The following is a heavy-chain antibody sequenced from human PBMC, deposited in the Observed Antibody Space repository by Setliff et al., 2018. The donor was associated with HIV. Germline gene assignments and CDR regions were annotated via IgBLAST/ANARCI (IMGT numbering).Heavy chain of an antibody. J-gene: IGHJ4*02. D-gene: IGHD3-22*01. CDR1: GYTLTELS. CDR2: FDPEDGET. Sequence: ASVKVSCKVSGYTLTELSMHWVRQAPGKGLEWMGGFDPEDGETIYAQKFQGWVTMTRDTSISTAYMELSRLRSDDTAVYYCARASRWLFRTGTYYFDYWGQGTLVTVSS. CDR3: ARASRWLFRTGTYYFDY. V-gene: IGHV1-24*01.